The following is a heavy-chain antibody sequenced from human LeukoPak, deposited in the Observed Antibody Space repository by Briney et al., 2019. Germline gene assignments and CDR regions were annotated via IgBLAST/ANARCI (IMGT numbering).Heavy chain of an antibody. CDR2: VYASGST. CDR1: GGSINSGSYY. CDR3: ARSVGYSSSRGHAFDI. D-gene: IGHD6-13*01. V-gene: IGHV4-61*02. J-gene: IGHJ3*02. Sequence: SETLSLTCTVSGGSINSGSYYWSWVRQPAGKGLEWIGRVYASGSTNYNPSLKSRVTISVDTSKNQFSLKLSSVTAADTAVYYCARSVGYSSSRGHAFDIWGQGTMITVSS.